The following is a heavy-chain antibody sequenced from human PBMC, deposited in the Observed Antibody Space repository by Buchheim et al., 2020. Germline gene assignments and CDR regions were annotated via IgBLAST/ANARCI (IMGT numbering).Heavy chain of an antibody. CDR2: VYSRGNA. V-gene: IGHV4-59*01. CDR1: GGSISTYY. J-gene: IGHJ4*02. Sequence: QVRLEESGPGLVKPSETLSLTCTVSGGSISTYYWSWIRQPPGKGLEWIGYVYSRGNANYNPSLKSRVTISLATANKQFSLELRSMTTADTAVYYRARETLGSDYWGQGTL. CDR3: ARETLGSDY. D-gene: IGHD3-10*01.